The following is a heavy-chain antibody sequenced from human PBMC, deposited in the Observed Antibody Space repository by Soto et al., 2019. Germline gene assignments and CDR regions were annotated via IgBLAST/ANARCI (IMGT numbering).Heavy chain of an antibody. J-gene: IGHJ3*02. V-gene: IGHV4-59*01. Sequence: SETLSLTCTVSGGSISSYYWSWIRRPPGKGLEWIGYIYYSGSTNYNPSLKSRVTISVDTSKNQFSLKLSSVTAADTAVYYCARANYYDSSGYYVDAFDIWGQGTMVTVSS. CDR1: GGSISSYY. CDR2: IYYSGST. D-gene: IGHD3-22*01. CDR3: ARANYYDSSGYYVDAFDI.